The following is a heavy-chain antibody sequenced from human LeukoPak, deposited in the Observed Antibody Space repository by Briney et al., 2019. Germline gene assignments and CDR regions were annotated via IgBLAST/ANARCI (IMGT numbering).Heavy chain of an antibody. CDR1: GGSISSYY. V-gene: IGHV4-59*01. CDR2: IYYTGAT. Sequence: SETLSLTCTVSGGSISSYYWSWIRLPPGKGLEWIGYIYYTGATYYNPSLKSRVTISLDTFKNQFSLKLSSVTAADAAVYYCARAGYSYGTGYYFDYWGQGALVAVSS. J-gene: IGHJ4*02. D-gene: IGHD5-18*01. CDR3: ARAGYSYGTGYYFDY.